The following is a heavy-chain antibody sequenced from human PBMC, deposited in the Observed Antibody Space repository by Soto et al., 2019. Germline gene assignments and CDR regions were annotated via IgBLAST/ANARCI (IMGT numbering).Heavy chain of an antibody. Sequence: QVQLVQSGAEVKKPGSSVKVSCKASGGTFSSYTISWVRQAPGQGLEWMGRIIPILGIANYAQKFQGRVTITADKSTSTAYMELSSLRSEDTAVYYCAGSRRYCSGGSCATVPNDYWGQGTLVTVSS. CDR3: AGSRRYCSGGSCATVPNDY. V-gene: IGHV1-69*02. CDR1: GGTFSSYT. D-gene: IGHD2-15*01. CDR2: IIPILGIA. J-gene: IGHJ4*02.